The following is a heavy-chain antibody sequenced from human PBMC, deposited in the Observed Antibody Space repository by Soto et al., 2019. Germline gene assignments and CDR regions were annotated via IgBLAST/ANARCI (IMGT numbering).Heavy chain of an antibody. D-gene: IGHD3-10*01. J-gene: IGHJ6*04. CDR1: GFTLCSYS. CDR3: ARDSYGSGIGLMDV. Sequence: GGSLRLSFAASGFTLCSYSINWFLQATGKGLERVSKISSISFSIYYADSVKGRFTISRVNAKNSLYLQMNSLRAEDTAVYYCARDSYGSGIGLMDVWGKGTTVTVSS. CDR2: ISSISFSI. V-gene: IGHV3-48*01.